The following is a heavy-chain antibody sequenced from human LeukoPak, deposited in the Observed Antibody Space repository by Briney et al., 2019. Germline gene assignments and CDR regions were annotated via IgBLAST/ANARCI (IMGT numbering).Heavy chain of an antibody. D-gene: IGHD3-22*01. CDR3: ARDLRDYYDSSGPEDAFDI. CDR2: IIPVFGTA. CDR1: GGTFSSYA. J-gene: IGHJ3*02. V-gene: IGHV1-69*05. Sequence: GASVKLSCKASGGTFSSYAISWVRQAPGQGLEWMGRIIPVFGTANYAQKFQGRVTITTDDPMSTAYMELSSLRSEDTAVYYCARDLRDYYDSSGPEDAFDIWGQGTMVTVSS.